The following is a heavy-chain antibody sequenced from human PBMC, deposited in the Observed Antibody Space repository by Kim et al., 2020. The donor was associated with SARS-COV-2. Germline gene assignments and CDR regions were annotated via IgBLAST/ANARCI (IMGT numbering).Heavy chain of an antibody. CDR3: ARHPIGMVVTTDY. V-gene: IGHV5-51*01. Sequence: YSPSVQGQVTISADKSISTAYLQWSGLKASDTAMYYCARHPIGMVVTTDYWGQGTLVTVSS. D-gene: IGHD2-21*02. J-gene: IGHJ4*02.